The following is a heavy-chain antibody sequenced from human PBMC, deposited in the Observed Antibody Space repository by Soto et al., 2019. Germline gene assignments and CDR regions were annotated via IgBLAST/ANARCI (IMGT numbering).Heavy chain of an antibody. CDR2: ISSSGAYI. Sequence: PGGSLRLSCAASGFSFSTYSMNWVRQAPGKGLDWVSSISSSGAYIYYADSVKGRFTISRDNAKNSLYLQMNSLRVEDTAVYYCARQYYSDGSGYYPDAFNIWGQGTMVTVS. J-gene: IGHJ3*02. CDR1: GFSFSTYS. CDR3: ARQYYSDGSGYYPDAFNI. D-gene: IGHD3-22*01. V-gene: IGHV3-21*01.